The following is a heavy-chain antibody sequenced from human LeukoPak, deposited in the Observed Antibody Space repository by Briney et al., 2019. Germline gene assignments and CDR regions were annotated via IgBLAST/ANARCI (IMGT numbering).Heavy chain of an antibody. D-gene: IGHD3-22*01. CDR3: ASFDYDSSGYLIEYFQH. V-gene: IGHV4-39*01. CDR1: GGSISSSSYY. CDR2: IYYSGST. Sequence: PSETLSLTCTVSGGSISSSSYYWGWIRQPPGKGLEWIGSIYYSGSTYYNPSLKGRVTISVDTSKNQFSLKLSSVTAADTAVYYCASFDYDSSGYLIEYFQHWGQGTLVTVSS. J-gene: IGHJ1*01.